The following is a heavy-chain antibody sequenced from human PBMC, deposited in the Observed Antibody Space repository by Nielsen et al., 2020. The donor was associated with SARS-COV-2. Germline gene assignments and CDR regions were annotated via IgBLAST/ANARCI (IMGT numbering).Heavy chain of an antibody. CDR2: MHYRGST. Sequence: WIRQPQGKGLAWIGDMHYRGSTNYNPSLKSRVTISEDTSKNQFSIKLTSVTAADTAAYYCARGTRNSSWYYWGQGTLVTVSS. J-gene: IGHJ4*02. D-gene: IGHD6-13*01. CDR3: ARGTRNSSWYY. V-gene: IGHV4-59*01.